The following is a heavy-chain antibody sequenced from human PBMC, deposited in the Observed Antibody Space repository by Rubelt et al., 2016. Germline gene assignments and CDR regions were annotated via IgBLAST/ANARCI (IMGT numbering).Heavy chain of an antibody. V-gene: IGHV3-72*01. CDR3: TRGWN. D-gene: IGHD2-15*01. CDR1: GFIFTDHY. J-gene: IGHJ4*02. Sequence: EVQLVESGGGLVQPGGSLRLSCAASGFIFTDHYMDWVRQAPGKGLEWVGRTSNKANSYITEYAASGKGRFTISRDDSRNSLFLQMNSLKTEDTAVYYCTRGWNWGQGTLVTVSS. CDR2: TSNKANSYIT.